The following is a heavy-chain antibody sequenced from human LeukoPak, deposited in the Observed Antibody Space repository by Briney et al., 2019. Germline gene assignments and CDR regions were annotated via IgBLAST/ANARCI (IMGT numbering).Heavy chain of an antibody. J-gene: IGHJ4*02. D-gene: IGHD5-24*01. CDR1: GYTFTTYA. CDR2: INVGNGNT. Sequence: GASVKVSCKASGYTFTTYAIHWVRQAPGQRLEWMGWINVGNGNTKYSQKFQGRVTITRDTSASTAYMELSSLRSEDTAVYYCARDLGVGYNLFDYWGQGTLVTASS. CDR3: ARDLGVGYNLFDY. V-gene: IGHV1-3*01.